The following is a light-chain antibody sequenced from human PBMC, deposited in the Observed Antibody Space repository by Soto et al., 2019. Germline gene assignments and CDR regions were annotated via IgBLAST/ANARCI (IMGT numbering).Light chain of an antibody. V-gene: IGKV1-12*01. CDR2: GAS. Sequence: DIQMTQSPFSVFSSVGDRVTITCRASQGINSWLAWYQQKPGKAPKRLIFGASSLVSGVPSRFSGSRSGTDFSLTISSLQSEDFATYYCQQDNSFPPWTFGQGTKVEIK. J-gene: IGKJ1*01. CDR3: QQDNSFPPWT. CDR1: QGINSW.